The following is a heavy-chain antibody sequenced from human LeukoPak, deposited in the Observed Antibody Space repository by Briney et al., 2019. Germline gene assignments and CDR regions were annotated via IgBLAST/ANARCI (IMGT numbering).Heavy chain of an antibody. CDR2: IYSGGST. Sequence: PGGSLRLSCAASGFTVSSNYMSWVRQAPGKGLEWVSVIYSGGSTYYADSVKGRFTISRDNSKNTLYLQMNSLRAEDTAVYFCARVSSSSWYEEIDYWGQGTLVTVSS. CDR3: ARVSSSSWYEEIDY. D-gene: IGHD6-13*01. J-gene: IGHJ4*02. CDR1: GFTVSSNY. V-gene: IGHV3-53*01.